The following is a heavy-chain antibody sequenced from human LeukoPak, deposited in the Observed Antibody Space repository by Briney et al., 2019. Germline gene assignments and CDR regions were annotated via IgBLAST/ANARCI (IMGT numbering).Heavy chain of an antibody. D-gene: IGHD5-18*01. CDR3: ARARGMVRNFDY. CDR2: IKHSVRT. CDR1: GGSFSGYY. J-gene: IGHJ4*02. Sequence: PSETMSLTCAVYGGSFSGYYWSWVRQPPGNGREWIGEIKHSVRTNYNPSLKSRVTISVDTSKNQFSLKLSSVTAADTAVYYCARARGMVRNFDYWGQGTLVTVSS. V-gene: IGHV4-34*01.